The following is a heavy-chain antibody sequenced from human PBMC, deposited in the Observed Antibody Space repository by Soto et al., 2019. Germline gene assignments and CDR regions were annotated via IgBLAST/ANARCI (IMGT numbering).Heavy chain of an antibody. J-gene: IGHJ4*02. CDR2: IYYSGST. CDR1: GGSISSGGYY. Sequence: TLSLTCTVSGGSISSGGYYWSWIRQHPGKGLEWIGYIYYSGSTSYNPSLKSRVTIFVDTSKNQFSLRLSSVTAADTAVYYCARYDRSGDFDYWGQGSLVTVSS. V-gene: IGHV4-31*03. CDR3: ARYDRSGDFDY. D-gene: IGHD3-22*01.